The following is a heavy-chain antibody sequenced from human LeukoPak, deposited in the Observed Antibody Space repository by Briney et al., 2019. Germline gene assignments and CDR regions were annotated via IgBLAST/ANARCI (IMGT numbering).Heavy chain of an antibody. D-gene: IGHD6-13*01. Sequence: SETLSLTCTVSGDSISSSSYFWGWIRQPPGKGLEWIGSIYYSGTTYYNPSLMSRVSISVDTSKNQFSLKLSSVTAADTAVYYCARRSNTWSQFDFWGQGALVTVSS. CDR2: IYYSGTT. V-gene: IGHV4-39*07. J-gene: IGHJ4*02. CDR1: GDSISSSSYF. CDR3: ARRSNTWSQFDF.